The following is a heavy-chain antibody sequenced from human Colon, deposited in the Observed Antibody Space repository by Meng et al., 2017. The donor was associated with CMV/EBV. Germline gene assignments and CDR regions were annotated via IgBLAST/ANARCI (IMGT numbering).Heavy chain of an antibody. V-gene: IGHV3-7*01. J-gene: IGHJ3*02. CDR2: IQQDGSLT. D-gene: IGHD3-3*01. CDR3: VTTAVFEGIVHDAFDI. CDR1: GLALSSFW. Sequence: GGPLRLPCGASGLALSSFWMSWVRQTPGKGLEWVASIQQDGSLTYYVDSVKGRFTISRDNAKNSLYLEMNSLRAEDTAVYYCVTTAVFEGIVHDAFDIWGQGTVVTVSS.